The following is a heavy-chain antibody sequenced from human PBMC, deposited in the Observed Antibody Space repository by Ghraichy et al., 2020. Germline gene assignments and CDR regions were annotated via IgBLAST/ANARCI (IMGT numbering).Heavy chain of an antibody. CDR2: IYYSGST. V-gene: IGHV4-39*02. D-gene: IGHD1-1*01. CDR1: GGSISSSSYY. Sequence: SETLSLTCTVSGGSISSSSYYWGWIRQPPGKGLEWIGSIYYSGSTYYNPSLKSRVTISVDTSKNQFSLKLSSVTAADTAVYYCAREGGRYNWNDGGWGMDWGQGTLVTVSS. J-gene: IGHJ4*02. CDR3: AREGGRYNWNDGGWGMD.